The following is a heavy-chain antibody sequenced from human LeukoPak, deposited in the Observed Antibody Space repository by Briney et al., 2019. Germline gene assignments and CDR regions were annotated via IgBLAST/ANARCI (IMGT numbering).Heavy chain of an antibody. V-gene: IGHV4-38-2*01. CDR2: IWHSGTT. CDR1: GYCITSYY. J-gene: IGHJ4*02. CDR3: AGGPAALYYFEY. D-gene: IGHD2-2*01. Sequence: SETLSLICAVSGYCITSYYWGWIRQPPGKGLEWIGSIWHSGTTYYNPSLKSRVTISVDTSKKQFSLKLSSVTAADTAVYYCAGGPAALYYFEYWGQGTLVTVSS.